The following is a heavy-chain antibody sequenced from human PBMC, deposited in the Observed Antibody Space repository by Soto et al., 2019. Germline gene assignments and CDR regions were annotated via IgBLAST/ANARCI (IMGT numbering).Heavy chain of an antibody. D-gene: IGHD3-10*02. J-gene: IGHJ6*02. CDR3: ARDPLSSFAMDV. CDR2: INAGNGNT. Sequence: RASVKVSCKASGYTFTSYAMHWVRQAPGQRLEWMGWINAGNGNTKYSQKFQGRVTITRDTSASTAYMELSSLRSEDTAVYYCARDPLSSFAMDVWGQGTTVTVSS. CDR1: GYTFTSYA. V-gene: IGHV1-3*01.